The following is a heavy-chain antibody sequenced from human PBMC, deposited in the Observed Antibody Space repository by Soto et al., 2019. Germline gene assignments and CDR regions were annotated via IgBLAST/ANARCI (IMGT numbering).Heavy chain of an antibody. V-gene: IGHV3-74*01. Sequence: EVQLVESGGTLVQPGGSLRLSCAASGFTFNTYWMHWVHQAPGKGLVWVSRINSDGTRTTYADSVKGRFTISRDNARNTVYLQMNSLRAEDTAVYYCATVATHSYNWVDPWGQGTLVTVSS. CDR2: INSDGTRT. CDR1: GFTFNTYW. D-gene: IGHD5-12*01. J-gene: IGHJ5*02. CDR3: ATVATHSYNWVDP.